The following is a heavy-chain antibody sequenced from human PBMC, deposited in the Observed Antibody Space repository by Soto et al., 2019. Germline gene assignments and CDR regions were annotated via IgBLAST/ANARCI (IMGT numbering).Heavy chain of an antibody. CDR3: AGHTDILTGDYPYDYYYYGMDV. CDR2: IIPIFGTA. J-gene: IGHJ6*02. Sequence: SVKVSCKASGGTFSSYAISWVRQAPGQGLEWMGGIIPIFGTANYAQKFQGRVTITADESTSTAYMEMSSLRSEDTAVYYCAGHTDILTGDYPYDYYYYGMDVGG. CDR1: GGTFSSYA. D-gene: IGHD3-9*01. V-gene: IGHV1-69*13.